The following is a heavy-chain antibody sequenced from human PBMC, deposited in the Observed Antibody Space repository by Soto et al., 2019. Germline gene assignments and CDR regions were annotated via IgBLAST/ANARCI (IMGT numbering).Heavy chain of an antibody. V-gene: IGHV3-49*04. CDR1: GFNFAAYT. CDR3: SRSLAIDFDS. CDR2: IRRIAYGGTT. Sequence: TGGSLRLSCSASGFNFAAYTMSWVRLTPGKGLEWVGFIRRIAYGGTTDYAASVKGRFTISRDDSRKIVYLQMSRLKIEDTAVYYCSRSLAIDFDSWGQGTLVTVS. J-gene: IGHJ4*02.